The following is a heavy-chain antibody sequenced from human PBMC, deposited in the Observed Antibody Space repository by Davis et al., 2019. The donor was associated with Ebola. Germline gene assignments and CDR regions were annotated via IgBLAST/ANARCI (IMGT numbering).Heavy chain of an antibody. Sequence: ASVKVSCKASGYTFTGYYMHWVRQATGQGLEWMGWMNPNSGNTGYAQKFQGRVTITRNTSISTAYMELSSLRSEDTAVYYCARGSWPYYYDSNGYYKYYFDYWGQGTLVTVSS. CDR1: GYTFTGYY. V-gene: IGHV1-8*03. CDR2: MNPNSGNT. CDR3: ARGSWPYYYDSNGYYKYYFDY. D-gene: IGHD3-22*01. J-gene: IGHJ4*02.